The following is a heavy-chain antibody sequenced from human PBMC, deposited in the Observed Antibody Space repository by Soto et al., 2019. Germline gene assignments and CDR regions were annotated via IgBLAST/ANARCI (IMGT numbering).Heavy chain of an antibody. D-gene: IGHD3-22*01. CDR1: GFSFSSYA. J-gene: IGHJ4*02. V-gene: IGHV3-30*03. CDR2: ISYDGSNE. CDR3: ARDYSMVVVVPGY. Sequence: QVQLVESGGGVVQPGRSLRLSCAASGFSFSSYAMHWVRQAPGKGLEWVALISYDGSNEYYADSVKGRFTISRDNSKNTLYLQMNSLRAEDTAAYYCARDYSMVVVVPGYWGQGTLVTVSS.